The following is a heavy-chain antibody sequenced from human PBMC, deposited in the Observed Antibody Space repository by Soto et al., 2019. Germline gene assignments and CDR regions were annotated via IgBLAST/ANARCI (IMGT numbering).Heavy chain of an antibody. D-gene: IGHD6-19*01. J-gene: IGHJ4*02. V-gene: IGHV4-34*01. CDR1: GGSFSGYY. CDR3: ARRSSGWSKGDY. CDR2: INHSGST. Sequence: SETLSLTCAVYGGSFSGYYWSWIRQPPGKGLEWIGEINHSGSTNYNPSLKSRVTISVDTSKNQFSLKLSSVTAADTAVYYCARRSSGWSKGDYWGQATLVTVSS.